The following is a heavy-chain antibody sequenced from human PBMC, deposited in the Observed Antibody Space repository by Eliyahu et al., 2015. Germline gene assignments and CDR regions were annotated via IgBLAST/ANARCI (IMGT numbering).Heavy chain of an antibody. D-gene: IGHD4-23*01. CDR2: INHSGST. V-gene: IGHV4-34*01. J-gene: IGHJ4*02. CDR1: GGSFSGYX. Sequence: QVQLQQWGAGLLKPXETLSLXCAVYGGSFSGYXWGWIRQPPGKGLEWIGEINHSGSTNYNPSLKSRVTISVDTSKNQFSLKLSSVTAADTAVYYCARIHLGTLGTVVTHYFDYWGQGTLVTVSS. CDR3: ARIHLGTLGTVVTHYFDY.